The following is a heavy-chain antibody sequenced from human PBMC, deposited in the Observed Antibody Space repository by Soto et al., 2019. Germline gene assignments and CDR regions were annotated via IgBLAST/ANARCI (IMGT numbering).Heavy chain of an antibody. D-gene: IGHD2-15*01. V-gene: IGHV1-3*01. CDR3: ARVVGHFDP. J-gene: IGHJ5*02. CDR1: GYTFSSYA. Sequence: QVQLVQSGAEVKKPGASVKVSCKASGYTFSSYALHWVRQAPGLRREWMGWINDANGNVKDSQKFQGRVTITRDTSATTAYMELSSVRSEDTAVYYCARVVGHFDPWGQGTLVTVSS. CDR2: INDANGNV.